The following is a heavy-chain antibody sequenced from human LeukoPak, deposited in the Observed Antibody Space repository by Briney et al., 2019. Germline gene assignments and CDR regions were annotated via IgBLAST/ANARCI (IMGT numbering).Heavy chain of an antibody. Sequence: PSETLSLTCTVSGGSISSGGYYWRWIRQHPGKGLEWIGYIHHSGSTYCNPSLKSRLIISLDTSKNQFSLKLNSVTASDTAVYYCANYGSGSYRFDPWGQGTLVTVSS. CDR3: ANYGSGSYRFDP. CDR2: IHHSGST. CDR1: GGSISSGGYY. J-gene: IGHJ5*02. V-gene: IGHV4-31*03. D-gene: IGHD3-10*01.